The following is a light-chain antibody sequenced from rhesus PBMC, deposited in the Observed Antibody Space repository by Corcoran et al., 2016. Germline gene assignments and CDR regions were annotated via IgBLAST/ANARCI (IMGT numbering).Light chain of an antibody. J-gene: IGKJ4*01. CDR3: QHGYGTPLT. CDR1: ENVNNY. CDR2: KAS. V-gene: IGKV1-74*01. Sequence: DIQMTQSPSSLSASVGDRVTITCRALENVNNYLNWYQQKPGKAPKHLIYKASTLQSGVPSRFTGSGSGTDYTLTSSSLRPEEVATYYCQHGYGTPLTFGGGTKVELK.